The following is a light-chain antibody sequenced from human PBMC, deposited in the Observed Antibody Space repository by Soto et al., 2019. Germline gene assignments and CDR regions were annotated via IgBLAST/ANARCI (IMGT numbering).Light chain of an antibody. V-gene: IGLV2-14*01. J-gene: IGLJ1*01. Sequence: QSALTQPASVSGSPGQSIAISCTGTSSDVGGYDYVSWYQQHPDKAPKLMIYEVTKRPSWVSNRFSGSKSGNTAALTISGLQPEDEADYYCSSHTSGSTRVFGSGIKLTVL. CDR2: EVT. CDR1: SSDVGGYDY. CDR3: SSHTSGSTRV.